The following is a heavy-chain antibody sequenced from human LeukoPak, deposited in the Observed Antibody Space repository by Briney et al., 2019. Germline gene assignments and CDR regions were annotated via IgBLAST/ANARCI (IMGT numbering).Heavy chain of an antibody. J-gene: IGHJ4*02. CDR3: ARHQVLVTAMKGGLFDH. V-gene: IGHV4-39*01. CDR1: GGSISSSSYY. CDR2: IYDSGST. Sequence: NPSETLSLTCTVSGGSISSSSYYWGWIRQPPGKGLEWVASIYDSGSTYYNPSLKSRVTISVDTSKNQFSLKLRSVTAADTAVYYCARHQVLVTAMKGGLFDHWGQGTLVTVSS. D-gene: IGHD2-21*02.